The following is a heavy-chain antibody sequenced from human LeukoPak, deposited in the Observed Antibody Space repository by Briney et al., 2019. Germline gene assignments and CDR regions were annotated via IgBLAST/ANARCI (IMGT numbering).Heavy chain of an antibody. J-gene: IGHJ4*02. V-gene: IGHV4-59*01. CDR3: ARHVAAASTTDY. D-gene: IGHD6-13*01. Sequence: SETLSLTCTVSGGSISSYYWSWIRQPPGKGLEWIGYIYYSGSTNYNPSLKNRVTISVDTSKNQVSLKLSSVTAADTAVYYCARHVAAASTTDYWGQGTLVTVSS. CDR2: IYYSGST. CDR1: GGSISSYY.